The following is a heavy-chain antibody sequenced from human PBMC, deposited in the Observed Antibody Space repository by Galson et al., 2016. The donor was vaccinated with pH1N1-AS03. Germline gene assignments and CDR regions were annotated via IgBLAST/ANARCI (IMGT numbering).Heavy chain of an antibody. Sequence: SETLSLTCTVSGYSISSGYYWGWIRQPPGKGLEWIASIYHSGRIYHNQSLQSRVIISVDTSKNQFSLKLASVTAADTAVYYCARGGYTGYDYFFHHLYYMDVWGDGTSVAVSS. CDR1: GYSISSGYY. CDR2: IYHSGRI. V-gene: IGHV4-38-2*02. J-gene: IGHJ6*03. D-gene: IGHD5-12*01. CDR3: ARGGYTGYDYFFHHLYYMDV.